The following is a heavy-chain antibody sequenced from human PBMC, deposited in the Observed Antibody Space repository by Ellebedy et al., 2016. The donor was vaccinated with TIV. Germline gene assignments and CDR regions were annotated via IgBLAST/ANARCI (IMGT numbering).Heavy chain of an antibody. V-gene: IGHV3-15*01. Sequence: GESLKISCAASGFTFINAWMSWVRQAPGKGLEWVGRIKRKNDGGTTDYAAPVKGRFTISRDDSRNTLYLQMKSLKTEDTAVYYCTTADGTAMFSWGQGTLVIVSS. D-gene: IGHD5-18*01. J-gene: IGHJ4*02. CDR3: TTADGTAMFS. CDR2: IKRKNDGGTT. CDR1: GFTFINAW.